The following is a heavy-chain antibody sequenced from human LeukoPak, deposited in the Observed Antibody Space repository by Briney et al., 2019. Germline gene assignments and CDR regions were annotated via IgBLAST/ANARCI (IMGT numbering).Heavy chain of an antibody. CDR1: GGSVSSGSYY. D-gene: IGHD1-26*01. CDR3: ARGTGSYLSDDY. V-gene: IGHV4-61*01. J-gene: IGHJ4*02. Sequence: SETLSLTCTVSGGSVSSGSYYWGWIRQPPGKGLEWIGYIYYSGSTNYNPSFKSRVTISVDTSKNQFSLKLSSVTAADTAVYYCARGTGSYLSDDYWGQGTLVTVSS. CDR2: IYYSGST.